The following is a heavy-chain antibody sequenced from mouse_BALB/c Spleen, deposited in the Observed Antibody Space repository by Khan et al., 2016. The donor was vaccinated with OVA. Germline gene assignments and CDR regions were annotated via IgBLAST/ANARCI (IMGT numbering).Heavy chain of an antibody. CDR1: GYIFTNYW. V-gene: IGHV1-76*01. D-gene: IGHD1-1*01. CDR3: ARGAIASHAMDS. Sequence: QVQLKESGAELVRPGASVKLSCKTSGYIFTNYWIHWVKQRPGQGLEWIARIYPGTGSTYSNEKFKGKATLTADKSSSTAYMQLSSLKSEDSAVXFCARGAIASHAMDSWGQGTSVTVSS. CDR2: IYPGTGST. J-gene: IGHJ4*01.